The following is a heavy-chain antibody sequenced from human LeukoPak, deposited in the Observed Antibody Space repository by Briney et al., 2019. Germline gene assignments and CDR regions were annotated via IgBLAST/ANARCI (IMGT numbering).Heavy chain of an antibody. CDR2: LRGDGET. CDR1: GFIFRNYA. Sequence: GGSLRLSCAASGFIFRNYAMSWVRQGPARGLEWVSSLRGDGETFYADSVKGRFTLSSDSSRNTVYFQLNNLRVEDTAIYYCAKASWVSSTDAVRWGQGTLVTVSS. J-gene: IGHJ4*02. V-gene: IGHV3-23*01. D-gene: IGHD3-16*01. CDR3: AKASWVSSTDAVR.